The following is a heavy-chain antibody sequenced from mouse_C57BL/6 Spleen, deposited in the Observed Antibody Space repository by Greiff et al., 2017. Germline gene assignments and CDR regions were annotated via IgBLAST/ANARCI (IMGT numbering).Heavy chain of an antibody. CDR3: ARTPKLTGTCAY. CDR2: IDPSDSYT. CDR1: GYTFTSYW. Sequence: QVQLQQPGAELVRPGTSVKLSCKASGYTFTSYWMHWVKQRPGQGLEWIGVIDPSDSYTNYNQKFKGKATLTVDTSSSTAYMQLSSLTSEDSAVYYCARTPKLTGTCAYWGQGTMVTVSA. D-gene: IGHD4-1*01. V-gene: IGHV1-59*01. J-gene: IGHJ3*01.